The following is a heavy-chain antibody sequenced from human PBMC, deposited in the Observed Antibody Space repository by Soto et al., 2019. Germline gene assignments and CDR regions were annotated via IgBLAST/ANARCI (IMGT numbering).Heavy chain of an antibody. Sequence: PVKVSCKASGGTFSSYAISWVRQAPGQGLEWMGGIIPIFGTANYAQKCQGRVTITADESTSTAYMELSSLRSEDTAVYYCARVLTMTTVVTHNWFDPWGQGTLVTVSS. D-gene: IGHD4-17*01. CDR3: ARVLTMTTVVTHNWFDP. CDR2: IIPIFGTA. CDR1: GGTFSSYA. V-gene: IGHV1-69*13. J-gene: IGHJ5*02.